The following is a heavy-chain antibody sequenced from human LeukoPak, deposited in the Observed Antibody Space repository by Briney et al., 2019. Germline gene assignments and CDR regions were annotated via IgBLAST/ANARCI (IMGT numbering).Heavy chain of an antibody. J-gene: IGHJ4*02. V-gene: IGHV1-2*02. CDR1: GYTFTGYY. CDR3: ARDGARYSSSWYVY. CDR2: INPNSGGA. D-gene: IGHD6-13*01. Sequence: ASVKVSCTASGYTFTGYYMHWVRQAPGQGLEWMGWINPNSGGANYAQKFQGRVTMTRDTSISTACMELSRLRSDDTAVYYCARDGARYSSSWYVYWGQGTLVTVSS.